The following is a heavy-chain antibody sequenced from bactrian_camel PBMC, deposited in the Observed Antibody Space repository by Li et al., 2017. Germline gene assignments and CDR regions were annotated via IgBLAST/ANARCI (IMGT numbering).Heavy chain of an antibody. CDR2: INSDGWT. Sequence: QLVESGGGSVQAGGSLTLSCVASEYTREYCMGWSRQAPGKEREGVASINSDGWTAYGDSVKGRFTISQDNTKNTLYLYLQMDNLKPEDTAMYYCAADPPFVYGSSCTEHSEFGYWGQETQVTVS. V-gene: IGHV3S55*01. D-gene: IGHD6*01. J-gene: IGHJ6*01. CDR3: AADPPFVYGSSCTEHSEFGY. CDR1: EYTREYC.